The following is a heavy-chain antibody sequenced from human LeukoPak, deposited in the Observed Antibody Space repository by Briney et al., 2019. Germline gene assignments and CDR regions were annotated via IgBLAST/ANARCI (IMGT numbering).Heavy chain of an antibody. CDR2: IKQDGSEK. CDR1: GFTFSSYW. CDR3: AKPSGYYGSAPWGY. Sequence: GGSLRLSCAASGFTFSSYWMSWVRQAPGKGLEWVANIKQDGSEKYYVDSVKGRFTISRDNSKNTLYLQMNSLRAEDTAVYYCAKPSGYYGSAPWGYWGQGTLVTVSS. J-gene: IGHJ4*02. D-gene: IGHD3-10*01. V-gene: IGHV3-7*03.